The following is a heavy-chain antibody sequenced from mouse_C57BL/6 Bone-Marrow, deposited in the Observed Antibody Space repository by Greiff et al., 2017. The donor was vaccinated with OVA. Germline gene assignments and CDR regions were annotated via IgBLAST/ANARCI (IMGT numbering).Heavy chain of an antibody. CDR1: GYTFTSYW. J-gene: IGHJ4*01. D-gene: IGHD2-2*01. Sequence: QVQLQQPGAELVKPGASVKMSCKASGYTFTSYWITWVKQRPGQGLEWIGDIYPGSGSTNYNEKFKSKATLTVDTSSSTAYMQLSSLTSEDSAVYYCARERLRRDYYAMDYWGQGTSVTVSS. CDR3: ARERLRRDYYAMDY. V-gene: IGHV1-55*01. CDR2: IYPGSGST.